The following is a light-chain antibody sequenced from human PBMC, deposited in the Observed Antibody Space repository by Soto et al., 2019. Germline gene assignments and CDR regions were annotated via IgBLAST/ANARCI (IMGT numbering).Light chain of an antibody. CDR3: GSWDSSLSAYV. V-gene: IGLV1-51*01. CDR2: DDN. CDR1: SSIIGGNS. Sequence: QSVLTQPPSVSAAPGQKVTISCSGSSSIIGGNSVSWYQQLPGTAPKLLIYDDNKRPSGIPDRFSGSKSGTSATLGITGFQTGDEAYYYCGSWDSSLSAYVFGTGTKVTVL. J-gene: IGLJ1*01.